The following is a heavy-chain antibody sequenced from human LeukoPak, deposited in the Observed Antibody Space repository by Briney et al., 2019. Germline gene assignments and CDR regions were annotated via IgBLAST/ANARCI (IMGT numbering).Heavy chain of an antibody. CDR3: ARDLGYYYDSSTYFYGMDV. J-gene: IGHJ6*02. CDR1: GGSISSYY. V-gene: IGHV4-4*07. CDR2: IYTSGSS. D-gene: IGHD3-22*01. Sequence: PSETLSLTCTVSGGSISSYYWSWIRQPAGKGLEWIGRIYTSGSSNYNPSLKSRATMSLDTSKDQFSLKLTSVTAADTAVYYCARDLGYYYDSSTYFYGMDVWGQGTTVTVSS.